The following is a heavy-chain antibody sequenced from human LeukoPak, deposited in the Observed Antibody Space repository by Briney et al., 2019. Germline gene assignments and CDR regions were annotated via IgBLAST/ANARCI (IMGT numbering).Heavy chain of an antibody. CDR2: ISAYNGNT. CDR3: ARDQDSYAPDYYYYMDV. Sequence: ASVKVSCKASGYTFTSYGISWVRQAPGQGLEWMGWISAYNGNTNYAQKLQGRVTMTTDTSTSTAYMELRSLRSDGTAVYYCARDQDSYAPDYYYYMDVWGKGTTVTVSS. V-gene: IGHV1-18*01. J-gene: IGHJ6*03. CDR1: GYTFTSYG. D-gene: IGHD5-18*01.